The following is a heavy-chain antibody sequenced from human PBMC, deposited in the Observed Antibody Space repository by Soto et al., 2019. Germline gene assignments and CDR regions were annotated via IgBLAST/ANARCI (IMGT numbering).Heavy chain of an antibody. V-gene: IGHV4-59*08. D-gene: IGHD4-17*01. CDR3: ARHHGDYGRKYCFDY. CDR1: GGSISSYY. J-gene: IGHJ4*02. Sequence: QVQLQESGPGLVKPSETLSLTCTVSGGSISSYYWSWIRQPPGKGLEWIGYIYYSGSTNYNPSLKSRVTISVDTSKNQFSLKLSSVTAADTAVYYCARHHGDYGRKYCFDYWGQGTLVTVSS. CDR2: IYYSGST.